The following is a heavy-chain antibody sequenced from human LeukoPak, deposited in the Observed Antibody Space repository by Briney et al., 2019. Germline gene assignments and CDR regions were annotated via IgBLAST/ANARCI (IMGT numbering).Heavy chain of an antibody. CDR1: GGTFSSYA. D-gene: IGHD2-15*01. CDR2: MNPNSGNT. V-gene: IGHV1-8*02. J-gene: IGHJ6*02. Sequence: ASVKVSCKASGGTFSSYAISWVRQAPGQGLEWMGWMNPNSGNTGYAQKFQGRVTMTRNTSISTACMELSSLRFEDTAVYYCARVDIVVVVAAMEPYYGMDVWGQGPTVTVSS. CDR3: ARVDIVVVVAAMEPYYGMDV.